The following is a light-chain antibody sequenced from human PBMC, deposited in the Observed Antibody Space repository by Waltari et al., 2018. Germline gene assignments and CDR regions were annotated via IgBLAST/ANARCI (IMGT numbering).Light chain of an antibody. CDR1: QGIGTW. CDR3: QQYNSYT. CDR2: KAS. V-gene: IGKV1-5*03. Sequence: DLQMTQSPSTLSASVGDRVTITCRASQGIGTWVAWYQQKPGKAPKVLIYKASSLESGVPSRFSGSGSGTEFTLTISSLQPDDSATYYCQQYNSYTFGPGTKLEI. J-gene: IGKJ2*01.